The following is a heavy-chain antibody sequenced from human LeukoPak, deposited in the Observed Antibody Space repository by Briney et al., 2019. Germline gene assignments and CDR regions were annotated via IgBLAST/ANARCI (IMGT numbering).Heavy chain of an antibody. V-gene: IGHV3-72*01. CDR2: TRNKANSYTT. CDR3: ARARTDDFWSGYQTYYFDY. D-gene: IGHD3-3*01. J-gene: IGHJ4*02. CDR1: GFTFSGHY. Sequence: GGSLRLSCAASGFTFSGHYMDWVRQAPGKGLEWVGRTRNKANSYTTEYAASVKGRFTISRDDSKNSLYLQMNSLKTEDTAVYYCARARTDDFWSGYQTYYFDYWGQGTLVTVSS.